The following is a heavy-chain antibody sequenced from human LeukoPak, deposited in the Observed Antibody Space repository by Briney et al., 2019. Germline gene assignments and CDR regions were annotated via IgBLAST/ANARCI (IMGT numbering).Heavy chain of an antibody. CDR1: GYSFTNYW. CDR2: IYPGDSDT. V-gene: IGHV5-51*01. CDR3: ARSAFSSSSPPFDY. J-gene: IGHJ4*02. D-gene: IGHD6-6*01. Sequence: GESLKISCKGSGYSFTNYWIAWVRQMPGKGLEWTGIIYPGDSDTRYSPSFQGQATISADKSISTAYLQWSSLKASDTAIFYCARSAFSSSSPPFDYWGQGTLVTVPS.